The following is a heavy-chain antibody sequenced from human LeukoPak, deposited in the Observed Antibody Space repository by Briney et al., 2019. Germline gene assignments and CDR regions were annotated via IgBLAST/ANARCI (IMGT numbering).Heavy chain of an antibody. CDR1: GGSISTYY. D-gene: IGHD3-10*01. J-gene: IGHJ2*01. CDR3: ARGPSITMIRYRYFDL. Sequence: SETLSLTCTVSGGSISTYYWSWIRRPPGKGLEWIGYIYYTGSTNYNPSLKSRVTISVDTSKTQFSLKLSSVTAADTAVYYCARGPSITMIRYRYFDLWGRGTLVTVSS. V-gene: IGHV4-59*01. CDR2: IYYTGST.